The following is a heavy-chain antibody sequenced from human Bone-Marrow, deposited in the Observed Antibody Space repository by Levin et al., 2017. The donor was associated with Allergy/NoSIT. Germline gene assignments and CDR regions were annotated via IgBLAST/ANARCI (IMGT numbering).Heavy chain of an antibody. CDR2: ISGSGGST. V-gene: IGHV3-23*01. Sequence: GESLKISCAASGFTFSSYAMSWVRQAPGKGLEWVSAISGSGGSTYYADSVKGRFTISRDNSKNTLYLQMNSLRAEDTAVYYCAGYDILTGYYSIDYWGQGTLVTVSS. CDR3: AGYDILTGYYSIDY. CDR1: GFTFSSYA. D-gene: IGHD3-9*01. J-gene: IGHJ4*02.